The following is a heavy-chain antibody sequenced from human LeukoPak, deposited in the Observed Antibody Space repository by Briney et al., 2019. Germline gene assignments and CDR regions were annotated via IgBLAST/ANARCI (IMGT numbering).Heavy chain of an antibody. Sequence: SETLSLTCTVSGGSISSYYWSWIRQPPGKGLEWIGYIYYSGSTNYNPSLKSRVTISVDTSKNQFSLKLSSVTAADTAVYYCARRGQGYEDYFDYWGQGTLVTVSS. V-gene: IGHV4-59*01. CDR2: IYYSGST. J-gene: IGHJ4*02. CDR3: ARRGQGYEDYFDY. CDR1: GGSISSYY. D-gene: IGHD5-12*01.